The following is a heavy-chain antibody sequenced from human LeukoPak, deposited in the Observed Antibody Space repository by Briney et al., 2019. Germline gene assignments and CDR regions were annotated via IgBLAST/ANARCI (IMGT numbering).Heavy chain of an antibody. D-gene: IGHD4-17*01. J-gene: IGHJ4*02. CDR3: AKDPPVGLSMTTVTTEDY. Sequence: GGSLRLSCAASGFTFSSYAMSWVRQAPGKGLEWVSAISGSGGSTYYADSVKGRFTISRDNSKNTLYLQMNSLRAEDTAVYYCAKDPPVGLSMTTVTTEDYWGQGTLVTVSS. CDR1: GFTFSSYA. V-gene: IGHV3-23*01. CDR2: ISGSGGST.